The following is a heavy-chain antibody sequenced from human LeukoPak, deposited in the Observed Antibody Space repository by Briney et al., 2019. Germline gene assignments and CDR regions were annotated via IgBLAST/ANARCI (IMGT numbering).Heavy chain of an antibody. V-gene: IGHV4-59*01. CDR2: IYYSGST. D-gene: IGHD3-3*01. CDR1: GGSISSYY. Sequence: PSETLSLTCTVSGGSISSYYWSWLRQPPGKGLEGIGYIYYSGSTNYNPSLTSRVTISVDTSKNQFSLKLSSVTAADTAVYYCARATIYDFWSGYYVLGYFDYWGQGTLVTVSS. CDR3: ARATIYDFWSGYYVLGYFDY. J-gene: IGHJ4*02.